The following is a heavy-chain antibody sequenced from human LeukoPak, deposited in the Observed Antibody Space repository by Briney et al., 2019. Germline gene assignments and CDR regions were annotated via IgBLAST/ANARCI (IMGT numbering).Heavy chain of an antibody. Sequence: ASVRVSCTASEYTFTRYYMHWVRQAPGQGLEWMGWINPNTGGTNYAQKFQGRVTMTRDTSITTAYMELSSLEYDDTAVYYCAKDFRDQWLVNAFHIWGQGTMVTVSS. CDR3: AKDFRDQWLVNAFHI. D-gene: IGHD6-19*01. CDR1: EYTFTRYY. J-gene: IGHJ3*02. CDR2: INPNTGGT. V-gene: IGHV1-2*02.